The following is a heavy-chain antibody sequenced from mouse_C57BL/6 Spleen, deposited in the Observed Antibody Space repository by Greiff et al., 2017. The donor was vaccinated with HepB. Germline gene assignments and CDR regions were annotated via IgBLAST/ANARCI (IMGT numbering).Heavy chain of an antibody. D-gene: IGHD2-1*01. CDR3: ARRGYYGNYFDY. J-gene: IGHJ2*01. CDR2: ISSGGSYT. Sequence: EVQLQQSGGDLVKPGGSLKLSCAASGFTFSSYGMSWVRPTPDKRLEWVATISSGGSYTYYPDSVKGRFTISRDNAKNTLYLQMSSLKSEDTAMYYCARRGYYGNYFDYWGQGTTLTVSS. CDR1: GFTFSSYG. V-gene: IGHV5-6*01.